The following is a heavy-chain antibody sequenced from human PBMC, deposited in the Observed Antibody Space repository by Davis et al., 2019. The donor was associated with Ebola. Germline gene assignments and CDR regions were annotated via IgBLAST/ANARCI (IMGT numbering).Heavy chain of an antibody. CDR3: ARSSRFGGFLYDY. Sequence: SETLSLTCTVSGGSISSSSYYWGWIRQPPGKGLEWIGYIYYSGSTYYNPSLKRRVTISVDTSRNQFSLKLSSVTAAGTAVYHCARSSRFGGFLYDYWGQGTLVTVSS. CDR1: GGSISSSSYY. D-gene: IGHD3-10*01. CDR2: IYYSGST. V-gene: IGHV4-30-4*08. J-gene: IGHJ4*02.